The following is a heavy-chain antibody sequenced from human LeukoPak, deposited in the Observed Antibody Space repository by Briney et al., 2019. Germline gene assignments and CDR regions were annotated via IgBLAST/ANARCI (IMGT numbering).Heavy chain of an antibody. CDR3: ARVLAWLDTAMGDY. J-gene: IGHJ4*02. D-gene: IGHD5-18*01. Sequence: SETLSLTCAVYGGSFSGYYWSWIRQPLGKGLEWIGEINHSGSTNYNPSLKSRVTISVDTSKNQFSLKLSSVTAADTAVYYCARVLAWLDTAMGDYWGQGTLVTVSS. CDR1: GGSFSGYY. V-gene: IGHV4-34*01. CDR2: INHSGST.